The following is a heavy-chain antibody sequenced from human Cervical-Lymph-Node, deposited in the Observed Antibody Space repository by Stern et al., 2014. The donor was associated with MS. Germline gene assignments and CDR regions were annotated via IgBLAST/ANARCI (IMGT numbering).Heavy chain of an antibody. CDR1: GFTVSRDY. CDR3: ARDTSSPERSDW. Sequence: EVQLVESGGGVIQPGGSLRLSCTASGFTVSRDYMTWVRQATGKGLEWVSLITNVGSPFYTDSVKGRFTISRDDSKNTVYLHMTSLRAEDTAMYYCARDTSSPERSDWWGQGTLVTVSS. D-gene: IGHD1-1*01. V-gene: IGHV3-53*01. CDR2: ITNVGSP. J-gene: IGHJ4*02.